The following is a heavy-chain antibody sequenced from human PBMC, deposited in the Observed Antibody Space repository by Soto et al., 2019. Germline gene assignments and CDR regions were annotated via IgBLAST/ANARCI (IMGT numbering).Heavy chain of an antibody. V-gene: IGHV1-2*04. D-gene: IGHD2-2*01. CDR1: GYTFTGYY. CDR2: INPNSGGT. Sequence: ASVKVSFKASGYTFTGYYMHWVRQAPGQGLEWMGWINPNSGGTNYAQKFQGWVTMTRDTSISTAYMELSMLRSDDTAVYYCASGSLVIEDIEVVPDPNSLIDYSGQRTLDTVSS. CDR3: ASGSLVIEDIEVVPDPNSLIDY. J-gene: IGHJ4*02.